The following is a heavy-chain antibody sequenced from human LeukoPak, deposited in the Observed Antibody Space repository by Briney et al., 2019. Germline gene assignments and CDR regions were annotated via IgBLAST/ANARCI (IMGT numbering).Heavy chain of an antibody. J-gene: IGHJ3*02. D-gene: IGHD3-3*01. CDR1: GGTFGSYA. V-gene: IGHV1-69*01. CDR3: ATSPYYDSWSGHNGAFDI. CDR2: IIPIFSTA. Sequence: GSSVKVSCKASGGTFGSYAISWVRQAPGQGLEWMGGIIPIFSTANYAQKFQGRVTITADESTSPVYMELSSLRSEDTAVYYCATSPYYDSWSGHNGAFDIWGQGTMVIVSS.